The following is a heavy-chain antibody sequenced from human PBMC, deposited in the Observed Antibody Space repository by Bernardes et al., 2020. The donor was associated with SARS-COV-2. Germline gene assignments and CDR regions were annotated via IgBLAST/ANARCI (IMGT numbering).Heavy chain of an antibody. CDR1: GHTFTSLD. J-gene: IGHJ4*02. V-gene: IGHV1-8*01. Sequence: ASVKVSCKASGHTFTSLDSDINWVRQATGQGLEWMGWMNPKSGHKGYAQRFQGRVTMTTDTSTSTAYMDLSSLRSEDTAVYYCATVHGPIEYWGQGTLVTVSS. CDR3: ATVHGPIEY. CDR2: MNPKSGHK.